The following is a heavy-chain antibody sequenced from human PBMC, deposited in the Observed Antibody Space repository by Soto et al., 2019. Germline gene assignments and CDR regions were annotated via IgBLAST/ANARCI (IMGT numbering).Heavy chain of an antibody. Sequence: EVQLVESGGDLVQPGGSLKLSCAASGFTFSGSAMHWVRQASGKGLEWVGHIRRRAKNYATVDSASVKGRFIISRDDSKNTAYLQKNSLKTADTAVYYCTTTFYGSDYFSPDFDYWGQGTLVTVSS. V-gene: IGHV3-73*02. CDR2: IRRRAKNYAT. J-gene: IGHJ4*02. D-gene: IGHD3-22*01. CDR3: TTTFYGSDYFSPDFDY. CDR1: GFTFSGSA.